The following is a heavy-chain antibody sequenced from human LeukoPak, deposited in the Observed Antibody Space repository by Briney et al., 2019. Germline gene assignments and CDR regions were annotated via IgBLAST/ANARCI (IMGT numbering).Heavy chain of an antibody. CDR1: GDSVSSNGFA. Sequence: SQTLSLTCAISGDSVSSNGFAWSWIRQSPSRGLGCLGRTYYRSKWNNDYAVSVKSRITINPDTSKNQFSLQLNSVTPEDTAVYYCARASLQSVYFDCWGQGTLVTVSS. CDR2: TYYRSKWNN. V-gene: IGHV6-1*01. J-gene: IGHJ4*02. CDR3: ARASLQSVYFDC.